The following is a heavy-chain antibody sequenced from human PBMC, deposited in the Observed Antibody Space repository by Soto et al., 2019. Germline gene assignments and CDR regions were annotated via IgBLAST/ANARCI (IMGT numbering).Heavy chain of an antibody. Sequence: GASVKVSCKASGYTFTSYGISWVRQAPGQGLKWMGWISAYNGNTNYAQKLQGRVTMTTDTSTSTAYMELRSLRSDDTAVYYCARDRIYYDFLSGYYRNDAFDIWGQGTMVTVSS. V-gene: IGHV1-18*01. D-gene: IGHD3-3*01. CDR2: ISAYNGNT. J-gene: IGHJ3*02. CDR1: GYTFTSYG. CDR3: ARDRIYYDFLSGYYRNDAFDI.